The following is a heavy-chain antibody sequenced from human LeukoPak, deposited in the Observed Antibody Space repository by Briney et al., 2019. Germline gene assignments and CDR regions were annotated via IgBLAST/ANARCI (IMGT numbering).Heavy chain of an antibody. CDR2: IYYSGST. V-gene: IGHV4-61*01. Sequence: SETLSLTCTVSGGSISSSSYYWSWIRQPPGKGLEWIGYIYYSGSTNYNPSLKSRVTISVDTSKNQFSLKLSSVTAADTAVYYCARGILTGPIYAFDIWGQGTMVTVSS. D-gene: IGHD3-9*01. CDR3: ARGILTGPIYAFDI. CDR1: GGSISSSSYY. J-gene: IGHJ3*02.